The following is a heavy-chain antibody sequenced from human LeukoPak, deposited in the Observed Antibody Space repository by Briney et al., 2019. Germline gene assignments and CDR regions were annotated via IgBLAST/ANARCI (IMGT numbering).Heavy chain of an antibody. CDR3: ARDVGSGWFDY. V-gene: IGHV3-48*03. CDR2: MSNSGRTI. J-gene: IGHJ4*02. D-gene: IGHD6-19*01. Sequence: GGSLRLSCAASGFTFSSFEMNWVRQAPGKGLEWVSYMSNSGRTIYYADSVKGRFTISRDNAKNSLYLQMNSLRAEDTAVYYCARDVGSGWFDYWGQGTLVTLSS. CDR1: GFTFSSFE.